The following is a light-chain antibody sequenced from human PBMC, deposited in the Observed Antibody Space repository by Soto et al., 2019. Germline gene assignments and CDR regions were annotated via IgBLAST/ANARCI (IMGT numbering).Light chain of an antibody. CDR2: AAS. CDR3: QQTYSTPLT. J-gene: IGKJ4*01. CDR1: QGINKW. V-gene: IGKV1-12*01. Sequence: DIQMTQSPSSVSAAVGDRVTITCRASQGINKWLAWYQQKPGKAPQLLISAASTLRSGVPSRFSGSGSGTDFILTISNLQPEDFATYYCQQTYSTPLTFGGGTKVEIK.